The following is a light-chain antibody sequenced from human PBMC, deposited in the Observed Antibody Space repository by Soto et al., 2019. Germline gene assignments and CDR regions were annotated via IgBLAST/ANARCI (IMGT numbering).Light chain of an antibody. CDR3: QQYDGSPLT. CDR1: QSVNSAH. Sequence: EVVLTQSPGTLSLSPGERGTLSCRASQSVNSAHLVWYQQKPGQAPRLLIYGAYNRATGIPDRFSGSGSGTDFTLTTNRLEPEDFAVYCCQQYDGSPLTFGAGTKVELK. J-gene: IGKJ4*01. V-gene: IGKV3-20*01. CDR2: GAY.